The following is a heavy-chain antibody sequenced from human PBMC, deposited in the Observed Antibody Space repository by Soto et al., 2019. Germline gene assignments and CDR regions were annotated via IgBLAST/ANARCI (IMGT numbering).Heavy chain of an antibody. V-gene: IGHV4-59*01. CDR3: ARDLLRGYSVV. J-gene: IGHJ6*02. Sequence: SETLSLSCTVSGGSISSYYWSWIRQPPGKGLEWIGYIYYSGSTNYNPSPKSRVTISVDTSKNQFSLKLSSVTAADTAVYYCARDLLRGYSVVWGQGTTVTVSS. D-gene: IGHD6-13*01. CDR1: GGSISSYY. CDR2: IYYSGST.